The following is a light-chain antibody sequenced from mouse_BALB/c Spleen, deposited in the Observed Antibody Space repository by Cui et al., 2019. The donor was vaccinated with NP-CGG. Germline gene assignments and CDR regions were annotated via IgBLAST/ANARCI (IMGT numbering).Light chain of an antibody. CDR2: GTN. Sequence: QAVLTQRSARTTSPRETVTLTCRSSTGAVTTSNYANWVQEKPDHLFTGLIGGTNNRAPGVPARFAGSLIGDKAALTITGAQTEDETIYFCALWYSNHWVFGGGTKLTVL. CDR3: ALWYSNHWV. CDR1: TGAVTTSNY. V-gene: IGLV1*01. J-gene: IGLJ1*01.